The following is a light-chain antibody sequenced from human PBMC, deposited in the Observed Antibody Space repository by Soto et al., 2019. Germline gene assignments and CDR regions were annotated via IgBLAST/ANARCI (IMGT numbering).Light chain of an antibody. CDR3: QQYDNSPFT. CDR2: GTS. V-gene: IGKV3-20*01. Sequence: EVVLTQSPGTLSLSPGXSATLSCRASQSVSGMSLACYQQKPGQAPRLLIYGTSNRATGIPDRFSGSGSGTDFTLTIRRLEPEDFAMYFCQQYDNSPFTFGQGTKVE. J-gene: IGKJ1*01. CDR1: QSVSGMS.